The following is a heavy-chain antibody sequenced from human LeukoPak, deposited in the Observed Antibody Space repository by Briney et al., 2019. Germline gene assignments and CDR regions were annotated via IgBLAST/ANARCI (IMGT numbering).Heavy chain of an antibody. CDR3: ARGGLWFGELLLSYYYYGMDV. J-gene: IGHJ6*02. V-gene: IGHV4-30-2*01. CDR1: GDSISSGSYY. D-gene: IGHD3-10*01. CDR2: VYHTGNT. Sequence: PSQTLSLTCTVSGDSISSGSYYWSWIRQPPGKDREWIGYVYHTGNTNYNPSLKSRVTMSVDGSKNPFSLQLSFVTAADTAVYYCARGGLWFGELLLSYYYYGMDVWGQGTTVTVSS.